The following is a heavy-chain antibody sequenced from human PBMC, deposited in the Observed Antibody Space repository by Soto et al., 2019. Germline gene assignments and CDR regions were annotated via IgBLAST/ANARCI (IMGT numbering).Heavy chain of an antibody. Sequence: GGSLRLSCTASGFTFGDYAMSWFRQAPGKGLEWVGFIRSKAYGGTTEYAASVKGRFTISRDDSKSIAYLQMNSLKTEDTAVYYCTRDSDGPYYYYYGRDVWGQGTTVTVSS. CDR3: TRDSDGPYYYYYGRDV. V-gene: IGHV3-49*03. D-gene: IGHD3-10*01. J-gene: IGHJ6*02. CDR2: IRSKAYGGTT. CDR1: GFTFGDYA.